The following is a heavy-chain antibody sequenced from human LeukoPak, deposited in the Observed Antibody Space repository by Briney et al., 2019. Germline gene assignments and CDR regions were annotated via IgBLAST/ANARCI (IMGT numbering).Heavy chain of an antibody. CDR2: ISGSGGST. CDR1: GFTFSSYA. CDR3: AKGDIVATILKGMGYYYGMDV. V-gene: IGHV3-23*01. Sequence: GGSLRLSCAASGFTFSSYAMSWVRQAPGKGLEWVSAISGSGGSTYYADSVKGRFTISRDNSKNTLYLQMNSLRAEDTAVYYCAKGDIVATILKGMGYYYGMDVWGQGTTVTVSS. J-gene: IGHJ6*02. D-gene: IGHD5-12*01.